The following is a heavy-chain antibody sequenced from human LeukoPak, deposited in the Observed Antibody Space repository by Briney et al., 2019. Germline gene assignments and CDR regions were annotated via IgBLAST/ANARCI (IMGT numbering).Heavy chain of an antibody. D-gene: IGHD3-10*01. J-gene: IGHJ4*02. CDR1: GFTFSSYG. Sequence: GGSLRLSCAASGFTFSSYGMSWVRQAPGKGLEWVSDISGSGSSTYYADSVRGRFTISRDNAKNSLYLQMNSLRAEDTALYYCAKELWFGELSRTIDYWGQGTLVTVSS. CDR3: AKELWFGELSRTIDY. CDR2: ISGSGSST. V-gene: IGHV3-23*01.